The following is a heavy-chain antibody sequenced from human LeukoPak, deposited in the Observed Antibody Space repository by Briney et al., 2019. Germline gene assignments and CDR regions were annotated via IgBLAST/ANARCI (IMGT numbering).Heavy chain of an antibody. Sequence: PGGSLRLSCAASGFSFSSYAMSWVRQARGKGLEWVSGISGSGGSTYYADSVKGRFTISRDNSKNTLYLQMNSLRAEDTAVYYCAREVRGSYGYWGQGTLVTVSS. D-gene: IGHD1-26*01. CDR1: GFSFSSYA. CDR3: AREVRGSYGY. CDR2: ISGSGGST. J-gene: IGHJ4*02. V-gene: IGHV3-23*01.